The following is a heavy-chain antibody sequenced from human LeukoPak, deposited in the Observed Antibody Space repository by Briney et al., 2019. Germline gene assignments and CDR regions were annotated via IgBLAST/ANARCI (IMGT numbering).Heavy chain of an antibody. J-gene: IGHJ4*02. CDR3: ARDIFGYNWNIG. CDR1: GYTFTGYY. D-gene: IGHD1-20*01. V-gene: IGHV1-2*02. CDR2: INPNSGGT. Sequence: GASVKVSCKASGYTFTGYYMHWVRQAPGQGLEWMGWINPNSGGTNYAQKFQGRVTMTRDTSISTAYMELSRLRSDDTAVYYRARDIFGYNWNIGWGQGTLVTVSS.